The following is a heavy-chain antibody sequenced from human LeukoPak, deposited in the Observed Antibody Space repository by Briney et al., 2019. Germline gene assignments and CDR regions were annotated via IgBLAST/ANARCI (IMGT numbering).Heavy chain of an antibody. CDR2: IYTSGST. CDR1: GGSISSYY. Sequence: PSETLSLTCTVSGGSISSYYWSWMRQPAGKGLEWVGRIYTSGSTNYNPSLKSRVTMSVETSKNQFYLKLSSVPDADTAVYYCARAPPKNYDFWSGYHPFDYWGQGTLVTVSS. CDR3: ARAPPKNYDFWSGYHPFDY. V-gene: IGHV4-4*07. J-gene: IGHJ4*02. D-gene: IGHD3-3*01.